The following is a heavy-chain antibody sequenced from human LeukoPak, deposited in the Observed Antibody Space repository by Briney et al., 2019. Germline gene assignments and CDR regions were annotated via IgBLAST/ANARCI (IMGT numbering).Heavy chain of an antibody. V-gene: IGHV4-39*01. D-gene: IGHD4-17*01. CDR3: ARHVYGEYGPGDY. CDR2: IRNSGNT. J-gene: IGHJ4*02. CDR1: GGSIRSHY. Sequence: SETLSLTCTVSGGSIRSHYWGWLRQPPGRGLEWIGSIRNSGNTYYSPSLKSRVTISVDTSKNQSSLKLSSVTAADTAVYYCARHVYGEYGPGDYWGQGILVTVSS.